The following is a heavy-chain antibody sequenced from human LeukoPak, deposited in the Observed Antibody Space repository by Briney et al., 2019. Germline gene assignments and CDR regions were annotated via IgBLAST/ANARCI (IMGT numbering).Heavy chain of an antibody. D-gene: IGHD2-2*02. CDR1: GYTFTSYA. CDR3: ARDSSRIVVVPAAIGDY. V-gene: IGHV1-18*01. Sequence: ASVKVSCKASGYTFTSYAMHWVRQAPGQRLEWMGWISAYNGNTNYAQKLQGRVTMTTDTSTSTAYMELRSLRSDDTAVYYCARDSSRIVVVPAAIGDYWGQGTLVTVSS. CDR2: ISAYNGNT. J-gene: IGHJ4*02.